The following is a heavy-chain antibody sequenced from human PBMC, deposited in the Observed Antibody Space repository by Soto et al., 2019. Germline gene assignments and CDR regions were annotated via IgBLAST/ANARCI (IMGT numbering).Heavy chain of an antibody. CDR2: ISGSGGST. Sequence: EVQLLESGGGLVQPGGSLRLSCAASGFTFSSYAMSWXXXXXXXXXXXXSAISGSGGSTYYADSVKGRFTISRDNSKNTLYLQMNSLXXXDXAXXXXXXXXXXXXXXXXXXXXYWGQGTLVTVSS. CDR3: XXXXXXXXXXXXXXXXY. CDR1: GFTFSSYA. V-gene: IGHV3-23*01. J-gene: IGHJ4*02.